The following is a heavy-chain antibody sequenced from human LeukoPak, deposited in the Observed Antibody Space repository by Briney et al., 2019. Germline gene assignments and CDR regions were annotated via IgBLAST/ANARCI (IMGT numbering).Heavy chain of an antibody. J-gene: IGHJ5*02. Sequence: ASVKVSCKASGYTFTSYGISWVRQAPGQGLEWTGWISAYNGNTNYAQKLQGRVTMNTDTSTSTAYMELRSLRSDDTAVYYCARDRGYYGSGSHPSWFDPWGQGTLVTVSS. CDR3: ARDRGYYGSGSHPSWFDP. CDR2: ISAYNGNT. CDR1: GYTFTSYG. D-gene: IGHD3-10*01. V-gene: IGHV1-18*04.